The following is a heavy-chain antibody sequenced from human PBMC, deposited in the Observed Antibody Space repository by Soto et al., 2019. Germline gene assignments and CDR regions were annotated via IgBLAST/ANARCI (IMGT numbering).Heavy chain of an antibody. D-gene: IGHD3-10*01. Sequence: QVQLVESGGGVVQPGRSLRLSCAASGFTFSGFGMHWVRHTPGKGLEWLAVISYDGSHKLHADSVQGRFTISRDNSKNTLSLQMNSLRTEDTAVYYCAKDLGPYASASYPYHWGQGTLVSVSS. CDR2: ISYDGSHK. J-gene: IGHJ5*02. V-gene: IGHV3-30*18. CDR1: GFTFSGFG. CDR3: AKDLGPYASASYPYH.